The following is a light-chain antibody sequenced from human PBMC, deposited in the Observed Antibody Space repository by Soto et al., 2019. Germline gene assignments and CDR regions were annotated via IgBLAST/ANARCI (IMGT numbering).Light chain of an antibody. Sequence: EIVLTPSPATLSLSTGERATLSCRASQSVSSYLAWYQQQPGQAPRLLIYDASNRATGIPARFSGSVSGTDFTISISSLEPEDFAVYYCQQRSNWPLTFGGGTKVEIK. J-gene: IGKJ4*01. CDR1: QSVSSY. CDR3: QQRSNWPLT. V-gene: IGKV3-11*01. CDR2: DAS.